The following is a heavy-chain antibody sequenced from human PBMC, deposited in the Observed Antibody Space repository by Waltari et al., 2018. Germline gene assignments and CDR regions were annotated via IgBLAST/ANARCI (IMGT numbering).Heavy chain of an antibody. Sequence: QVQLVESGGGVVQPGRSLRLSCAASGFTFSSYGMHWVRQAPGKGLEWVAVISYEGSNKYYADSVKGRFTISRDNSKNTLYLQMNSLRAEDTAVYYCAKDAHLQGSSGWYVFDYWGQGTLVTVSS. CDR1: GFTFSSYG. CDR2: ISYEGSNK. J-gene: IGHJ4*02. D-gene: IGHD6-19*01. V-gene: IGHV3-30*18. CDR3: AKDAHLQGSSGWYVFDY.